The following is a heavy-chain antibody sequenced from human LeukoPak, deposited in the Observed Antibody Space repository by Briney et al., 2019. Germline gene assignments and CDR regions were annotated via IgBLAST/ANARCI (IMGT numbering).Heavy chain of an antibody. D-gene: IGHD4-23*01. CDR1: GYTFSIYG. Sequence: AASVKVSCKASGYTFSIYGFSWVRQAPGQGLEWVGWISAYNGNTDYAQKFQGRVTMTTDTSTSTAHMELRSLRSDDTAVYYCARQGYSGHSQGAADYWGQGTLVTVSS. CDR3: ARQGYSGHSQGAADY. V-gene: IGHV1-18*01. CDR2: ISAYNGNT. J-gene: IGHJ4*02.